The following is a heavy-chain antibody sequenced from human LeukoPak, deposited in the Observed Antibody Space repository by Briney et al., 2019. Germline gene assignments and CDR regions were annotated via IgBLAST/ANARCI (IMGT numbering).Heavy chain of an antibody. D-gene: IGHD1-26*01. V-gene: IGHV4-59*01. CDR3: ARDPSGSIVGAASPFDY. CDR2: IYYSGST. CDR1: VGLISSYY. Sequence: SETLSLTCSVSVGLISSYYLSWIRQPPGKGLEWIGYIYYSGSTNYNPSLKSRVTISVDTSKNQFSLMLMSVTVADEDMYYCARDPSGSIVGAASPFDYWGQGTLVTVSS. J-gene: IGHJ4*02.